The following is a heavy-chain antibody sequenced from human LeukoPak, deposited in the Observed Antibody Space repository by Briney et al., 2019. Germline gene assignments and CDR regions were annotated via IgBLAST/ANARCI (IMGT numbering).Heavy chain of an antibody. CDR3: AKGDRHDSSGYPGDLIDY. Sequence: GGSLRLSCAASGFTFSTYSMNWVRQAPGRGLEWVSSITTSTTVPHIFYADSVTGRFTISRDNADNSLFLQMNSLRAEDTAVYYCAKGDRHDSSGYPGDLIDYWGQGTLVTVSS. CDR1: GFTFSTYS. D-gene: IGHD3-22*01. CDR2: ITTSTTVPHI. J-gene: IGHJ4*02. V-gene: IGHV3-21*01.